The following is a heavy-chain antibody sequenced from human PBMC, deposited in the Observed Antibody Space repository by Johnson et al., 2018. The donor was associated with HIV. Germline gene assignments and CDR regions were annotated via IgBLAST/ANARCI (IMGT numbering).Heavy chain of an antibody. Sequence: QVQLVESGGGVVQPGGSLRLSCAASGFTFRNYGMHWVRQAPGKGLEWVTFIRYDGSNKYYADSVKGRFTISRDNSKNTLYLQMNSLRAEDTAVYYCATFDAFDIWGQGTMVTVSS. V-gene: IGHV3-30*02. CDR2: IRYDGSNK. CDR1: GFTFRNYG. J-gene: IGHJ3*02. CDR3: ATFDAFDI.